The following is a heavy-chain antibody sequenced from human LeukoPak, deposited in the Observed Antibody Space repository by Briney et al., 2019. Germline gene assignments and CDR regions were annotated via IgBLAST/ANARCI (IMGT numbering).Heavy chain of an antibody. Sequence: PSETLSLTCAVYGGSFSGYYWSWIRQPPGKGLEWIGEIHHSGSTDYNPSLKSRVTIVVDTPKNQFSLKLNSLTAADTGVYYCAGGSWWLGQNWFDPWGQGTLVTVSS. D-gene: IGHD2-15*01. CDR3: AGGSWWLGQNWFDP. V-gene: IGHV4-34*01. CDR2: IHHSGST. J-gene: IGHJ5*02. CDR1: GGSFSGYY.